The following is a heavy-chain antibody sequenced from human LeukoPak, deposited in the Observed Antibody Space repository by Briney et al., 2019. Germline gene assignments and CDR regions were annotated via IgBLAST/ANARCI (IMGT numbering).Heavy chain of an antibody. CDR1: GFTFSKYW. Sequence: PGGSLRLSCAASGFTFSKYWMSWVRQAPGKGLEWVANMRQDGSDIYYVDSVKGRFTISRDNAKNLLYLQMNSLRADDTAVYYCVRDTFGASDSWGQGSLVSVSS. J-gene: IGHJ4*02. CDR2: MRQDGSDI. D-gene: IGHD4/OR15-4a*01. CDR3: VRDTFGASDS. V-gene: IGHV3-7*01.